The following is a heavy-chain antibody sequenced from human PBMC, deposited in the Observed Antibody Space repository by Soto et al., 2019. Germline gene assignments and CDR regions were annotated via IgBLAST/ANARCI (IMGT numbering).Heavy chain of an antibody. CDR2: IYRGGST. J-gene: IGHJ6*02. V-gene: IGHV3-53*01. CDR1: AINVRRDF. CDR3: ATDKTHYYYYYGMDV. Sequence: GSSVRLSCEASAINVRRDFMRWVRKARGKGLEWVSVIYRGGSTNYADSVKGRFTISRDNSKNTLYLQMNSLRVEDTAVYYCATDKTHYYYYYGMDVWGQGTTVTVSS.